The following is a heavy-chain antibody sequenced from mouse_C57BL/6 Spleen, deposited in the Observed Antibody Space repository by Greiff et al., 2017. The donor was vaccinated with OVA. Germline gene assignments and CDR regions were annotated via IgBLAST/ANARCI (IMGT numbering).Heavy chain of an antibody. V-gene: IGHV5-17*01. D-gene: IGHD1-1*01. J-gene: IGHJ4*01. CDR1: GFTFSDYG. CDR2: ISSGSSTI. CDR3: ATTVVATPYAMDY. Sequence: EVQVVESGGGLVKPGGSLKLSCAASGFTFSDYGMHWVRQAPEKGLEWVSYISSGSSTIYYADTVKGRFTISRDNAKNTLFLQMSSLRSEDTAMYYCATTVVATPYAMDYWGQGTSVTVSS.